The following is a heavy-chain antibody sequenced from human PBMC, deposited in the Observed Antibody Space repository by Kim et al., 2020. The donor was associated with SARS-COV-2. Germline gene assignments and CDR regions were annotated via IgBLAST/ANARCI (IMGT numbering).Heavy chain of an antibody. CDR2: IRGSGSST. V-gene: IGHV3-23*01. CDR1: GFTFSNYA. J-gene: IGHJ5*02. CDR3: AKDTLTGTTGWFDP. Sequence: GGSLRLSCAASGFTFSNYAMSWVRQAPGKGLEWVSTIRGSGSSTYYADSVKGRFTISRDNSQNTLYLQMNSLRAEDTAVYYCAKDTLTGTTGWFDPWGQGTLVTVSS. D-gene: IGHD1-7*01.